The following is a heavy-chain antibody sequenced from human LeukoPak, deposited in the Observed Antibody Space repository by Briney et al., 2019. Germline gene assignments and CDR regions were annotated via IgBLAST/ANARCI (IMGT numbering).Heavy chain of an antibody. CDR2: ISAYNGNT. J-gene: IGHJ3*02. V-gene: IGHV1-18*01. D-gene: IGHD3-22*01. CDR1: GYTFTSYG. CDR3: ARRTRHYYDSSGTLLRPPSVFDI. Sequence: ASVKVSCKASGYTFTSYGISWVRQAPGQGLEWMGWISAYNGNTNYAQKFQGRVTMTTDTFTSTAYMELRSLRSDDTAVYYCARRTRHYYDSSGTLLRPPSVFDIWGQGTMVTVSS.